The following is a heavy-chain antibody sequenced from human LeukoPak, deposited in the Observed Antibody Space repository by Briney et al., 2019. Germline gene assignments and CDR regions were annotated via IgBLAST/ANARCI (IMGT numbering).Heavy chain of an antibody. J-gene: IGHJ4*02. CDR3: ARELFSFDY. V-gene: IGHV3-30*03. D-gene: IGHD2/OR15-2a*01. CDR2: ISYDGSNK. CDR1: GFTFSSYG. Sequence: GGSLRLSCAASGFTFSSYGMHWVRQAPGKGLEWVAVISYDGSNKYYADSVKGRFTISRDNSKSTVYLQMNSLTAEDTAVYFCARELFSFDYWGQGVLVTVSS.